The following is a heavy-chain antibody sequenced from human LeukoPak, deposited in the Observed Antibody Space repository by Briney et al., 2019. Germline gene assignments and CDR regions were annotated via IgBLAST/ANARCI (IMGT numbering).Heavy chain of an antibody. CDR2: ISSDGSTT. V-gene: IGHV3-74*01. CDR3: GTAQY. Sequence: GGSLRLSCAASGFIFNVFWMHWLRQVPGKGPVWVSRISSDGSTTYYADSVKGRFTISRDNAKNTLYLQMSSLRVEDTAVYYCGTAQYWGQGTLLTVS. J-gene: IGHJ4*02. CDR1: GFIFNVFW.